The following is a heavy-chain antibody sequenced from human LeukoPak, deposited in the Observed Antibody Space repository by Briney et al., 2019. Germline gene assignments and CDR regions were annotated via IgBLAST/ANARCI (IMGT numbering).Heavy chain of an antibody. CDR3: TRRGGSYGSLDY. J-gene: IGHJ4*02. D-gene: IGHD1-26*01. V-gene: IGHV3-73*01. Sequence: GGSLRLSCAASGFTFSGSAMHWVRQASGKGLEWVGRIRSKANSYATAYAASVKGRFTISRDDSKNTAYLQMNSLKTEDTAVYYCTRRGGSYGSLDYWGQGTLVTVSS. CDR1: GFTFSGSA. CDR2: IRSKANSYAT.